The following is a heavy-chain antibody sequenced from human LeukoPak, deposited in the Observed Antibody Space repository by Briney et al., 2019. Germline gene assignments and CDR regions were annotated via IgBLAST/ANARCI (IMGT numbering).Heavy chain of an antibody. CDR2: ISGSGGST. J-gene: IGHJ4*02. CDR3: ASQYYDILTGNRGGDWDY. Sequence: QSGESLKISCAASGFTFSSYAMSWVRQAPGKGLEWVSAISGSGGSTYYADSVKGRFTISRDNSKNTLYLQMNSLRAEDTAVYYCASQYYDILTGNRGGDWDYWGQGTLVTVSS. D-gene: IGHD3-9*01. V-gene: IGHV3-23*01. CDR1: GFTFSSYA.